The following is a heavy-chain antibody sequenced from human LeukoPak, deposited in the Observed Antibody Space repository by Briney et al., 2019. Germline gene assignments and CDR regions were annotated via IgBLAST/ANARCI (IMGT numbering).Heavy chain of an antibody. CDR3: ARGSAMGPSLAFDY. Sequence: SVKVSCKASGGTFSSYGVNWVRQAPGQGLEWMGGIIPIFGTANYAQKFQGRVTITADESTSTAYMELSSLRSEDTAVYYCARGSAMGPSLAFDYWGQGALVTVSS. J-gene: IGHJ4*02. V-gene: IGHV1-69*13. CDR2: IIPIFGTA. CDR1: GGTFSSYG. D-gene: IGHD5-18*01.